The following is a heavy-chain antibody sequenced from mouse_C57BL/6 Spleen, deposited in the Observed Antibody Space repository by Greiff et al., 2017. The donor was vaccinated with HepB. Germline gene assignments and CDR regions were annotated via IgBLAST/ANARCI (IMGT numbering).Heavy chain of an antibody. J-gene: IGHJ4*01. CDR1: GYTFTDYY. V-gene: IGHV1-76*01. D-gene: IGHD2-4*01. CDR3: ARVRAYDYDGGYYAMDY. CDR2: IYPGSGNT. Sequence: QVQLKESGAELVRPGASVKLSCKASGYTFTDYYINWVKQRPGQGLEWIARIYPGSGNTYYNEKFKGKATLTAEKSSSTAYMQLSSLTSEDSAVYFCARVRAYDYDGGYYAMDYWGQGTSVTVSS.